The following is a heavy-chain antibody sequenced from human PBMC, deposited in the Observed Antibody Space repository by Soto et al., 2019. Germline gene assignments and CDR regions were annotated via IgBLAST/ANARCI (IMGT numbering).Heavy chain of an antibody. D-gene: IGHD4-17*01. V-gene: IGHV1-46*01. CDR2: INPSGGST. CDR1: GYTFSSYY. Sequence: APVKVSCKASGYTFSSYYMHWVRQAPGQGLEWMGVINPSGGSTSYAQKFRGRVIMTRDTSTSTVYMELSSLRSEDTAVYYCARATVPSTPLNAFDIWGEGTLVTXS. CDR3: ARATVPSTPLNAFDI. J-gene: IGHJ3*02.